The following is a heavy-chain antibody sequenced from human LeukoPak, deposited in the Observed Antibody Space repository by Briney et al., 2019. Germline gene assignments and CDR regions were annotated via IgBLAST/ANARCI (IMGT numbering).Heavy chain of an antibody. Sequence: GGSLRLSCAASGFTFSDYYMSWIRQAPGKGLEWVSYISSSGSTIYYADSVKGRFTISRDNAKNSLYLQMNSLRAEDTAVYYCARVRGYYDSSGPRGWFDPWGQGTLVTVSS. CDR3: ARVRGYYDSSGPRGWFDP. D-gene: IGHD3-22*01. V-gene: IGHV3-11*01. CDR1: GFTFSDYY. CDR2: ISSSGSTI. J-gene: IGHJ5*02.